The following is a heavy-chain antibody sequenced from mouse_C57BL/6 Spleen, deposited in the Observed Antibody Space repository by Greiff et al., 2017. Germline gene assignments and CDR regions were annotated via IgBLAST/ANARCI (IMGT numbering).Heavy chain of an antibody. V-gene: IGHV1-82*01. CDR3: ARGHFDY. CDR2: IYPGDGDT. J-gene: IGHJ2*01. CDR1: GYAFSSSW. Sequence: QVQLQQSGPELVKPGASVKISCKASGYAFSSSWMNWVKQRPGKGLEWIGRIYPGDGDTNYNGKFKGKATLTADKSSSTAYMQLSSLTSEDSAVYFCARGHFDYWGQGTTLTVSS.